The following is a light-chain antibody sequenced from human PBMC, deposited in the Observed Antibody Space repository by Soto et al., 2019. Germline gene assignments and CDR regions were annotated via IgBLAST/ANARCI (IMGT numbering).Light chain of an antibody. CDR2: RNN. CDR1: SSNIGSNY. Sequence: QAVVTQPPSASGTPGQRVTISCSGSSSNIGSNYVYWYQQLPRTAPKLLIYRNNQRPSGVPDRFSGSKSGTSASLAISGLRSEDEADYYCATWDDSLRGAVFGGGTQLTVL. CDR3: ATWDDSLRGAV. V-gene: IGLV1-47*01. J-gene: IGLJ7*01.